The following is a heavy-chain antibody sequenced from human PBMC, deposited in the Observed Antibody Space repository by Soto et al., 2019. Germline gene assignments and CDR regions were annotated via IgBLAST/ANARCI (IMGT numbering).Heavy chain of an antibody. CDR1: GGSFSGYY. V-gene: IGHV4-34*01. D-gene: IGHD6-19*01. J-gene: IGHJ4*02. CDR3: ARGRYSSGWPLDY. Sequence: QVQLQQWGAGLLKPSETLSLTRAVYGGSFSGYYWSWIRQPPGKGLEWIGEINHSGSTNYNPSLKSRVTISVDTSKNQFSLKLSSVTAADTAVYYCARGRYSSGWPLDYWGQGTLVTVSS. CDR2: INHSGST.